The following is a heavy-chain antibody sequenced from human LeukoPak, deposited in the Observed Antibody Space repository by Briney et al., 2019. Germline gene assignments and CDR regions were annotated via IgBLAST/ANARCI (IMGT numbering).Heavy chain of an antibody. Sequence: ASVKVSCKASGYTFTSYDINWVRQAPGQGLEWMGIINPSGGSTSYAQKFQGRVTMTRDTSTSTVYMELSSLRSEDTAVYYCARDRKDGYNSGGPFDYWGQGTLVTVSS. CDR3: ARDRKDGYNSGGPFDY. D-gene: IGHD5-24*01. CDR1: GYTFTSYD. J-gene: IGHJ4*02. CDR2: INPSGGST. V-gene: IGHV1-46*01.